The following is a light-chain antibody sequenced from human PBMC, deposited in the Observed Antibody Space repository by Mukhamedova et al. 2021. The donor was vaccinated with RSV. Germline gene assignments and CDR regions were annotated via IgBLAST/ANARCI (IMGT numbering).Light chain of an antibody. CDR2: DVT. Sequence: TGTSSDVGGYNSVSWYQQHPGKAPKLMIYDVTKRPSGVPDRFSASKSGTTASLTVSGLQAEDEAHYYCSSYAGFNNFVFGGVTK. CDR1: SSDVGGYNS. J-gene: IGLJ2*01. V-gene: IGLV2-8*01. CDR3: SSYAGFNNFV.